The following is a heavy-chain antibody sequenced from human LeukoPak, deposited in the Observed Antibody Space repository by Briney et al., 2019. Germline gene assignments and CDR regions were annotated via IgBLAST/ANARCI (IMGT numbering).Heavy chain of an antibody. D-gene: IGHD6-19*01. CDR3: ARDLDTAIAVAGYYFDY. J-gene: IGHJ4*02. Sequence: PGGSLRLSCAASGFTFSSYSMNWVRQAPGKGLEWVSCISSSSSYIYYADSVKGRFTISRDNAKNSLYLQMNSLRAEDTAVYYCARDLDTAIAVAGYYFDYWGQGTLVTVSS. CDR2: ISSSSSYI. V-gene: IGHV3-21*04. CDR1: GFTFSSYS.